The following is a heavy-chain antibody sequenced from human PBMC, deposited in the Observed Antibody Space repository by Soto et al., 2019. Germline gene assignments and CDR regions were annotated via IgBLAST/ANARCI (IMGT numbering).Heavy chain of an antibody. J-gene: IGHJ6*02. Sequence: GGSLRLSCTASGFTFGDYVMTWSRQAPGKGLEWVGFIRSKAYGGTTEYAASVKGRFTISRDDSKSIAYLQMNSLKTEDTAVYYCTRVYDFWSGYYYYGMDVWGQGTTVTSP. CDR2: IRSKAYGGTT. CDR1: GFTFGDYV. V-gene: IGHV3-49*03. CDR3: TRVYDFWSGYYYYGMDV. D-gene: IGHD3-3*01.